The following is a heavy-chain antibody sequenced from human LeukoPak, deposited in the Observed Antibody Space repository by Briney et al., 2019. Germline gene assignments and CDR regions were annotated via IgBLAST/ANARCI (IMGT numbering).Heavy chain of an antibody. D-gene: IGHD6-13*01. Sequence: SETLSLTCAVYGGSFSGYFWSWIRQPPGKGLEWIGEINNSGSTNYNPSLKSRVTISVDTSKKQFSLKLSSVTAADTAVYYCARGQQQLVRVYYYYGMDVWGQGTTVTVSS. CDR1: GGSFSGYF. CDR2: INNSGST. J-gene: IGHJ6*02. CDR3: ARGQQQLVRVYYYYGMDV. V-gene: IGHV4-34*01.